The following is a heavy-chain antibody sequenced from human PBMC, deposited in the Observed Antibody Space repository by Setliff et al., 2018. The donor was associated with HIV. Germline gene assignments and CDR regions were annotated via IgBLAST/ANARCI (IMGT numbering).Heavy chain of an antibody. CDR3: VRDPIEGSPDYFDY. Sequence: PGESLKISCAATGFTFSSYVLHWVRQAPGKGLEWVAVMSTGGGIKICADSVKGRFTISRDNSRNTLFLQMNNLRPEDTATYYCVRDPIEGSPDYFDYWGQGALVTVSS. CDR2: MSTGGGIK. V-gene: IGHV3-30-3*01. J-gene: IGHJ4*02. CDR1: GFTFSSYV. D-gene: IGHD1-26*01.